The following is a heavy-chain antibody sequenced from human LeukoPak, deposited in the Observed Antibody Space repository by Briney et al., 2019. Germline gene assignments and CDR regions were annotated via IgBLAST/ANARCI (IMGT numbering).Heavy chain of an antibody. V-gene: IGHV3-48*03. D-gene: IGHD6-13*01. Sequence: GGSLRLSCAASGFTFSSYEMNWVRQAPGKGLEWVSYISSSGSPIYYADSVKGRFTISRDNAKNSLYLQMNSLRAEDTALYYCARVLYSSSWYFVSPGGYWGQGTLVTVFS. CDR3: ARVLYSSSWYFVSPGGY. CDR2: ISSSGSPI. J-gene: IGHJ4*02. CDR1: GFTFSSYE.